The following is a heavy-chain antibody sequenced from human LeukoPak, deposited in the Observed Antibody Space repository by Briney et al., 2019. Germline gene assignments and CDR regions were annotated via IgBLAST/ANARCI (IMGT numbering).Heavy chain of an antibody. CDR2: ISYDGSNK. CDR3: ARSIVVVTYLAY. V-gene: IGHV3-30-3*01. CDR1: GFAFSSYA. D-gene: IGHD2-21*02. J-gene: IGHJ4*02. Sequence: PGGSLRLSCAASGFAFSSYALHWVRQAPGQGLQWVASISYDGSNKYYADSVRGRFTISRDSAKNTLYLQMNSLSTEDTAMYYCARSIVVVTYLAYWGQGTLVTVSS.